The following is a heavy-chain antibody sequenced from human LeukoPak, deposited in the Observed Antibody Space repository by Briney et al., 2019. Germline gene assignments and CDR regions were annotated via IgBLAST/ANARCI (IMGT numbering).Heavy chain of an antibody. CDR3: ARGRGNVASNWFDP. V-gene: IGHV4-61*02. CDR2: IYSSGST. Sequence: PSETLSLTCTVSGGSISSGSYYWSWIRQPAGKGLEWIGRIYSSGSTNYTPSLMSRVTISVDTSKNQLSLNLRSVTAADTAVYYCARGRGNVASNWFDPWGQGTLVTVSS. CDR1: GGSISSGSYY. D-gene: IGHD3-10*01. J-gene: IGHJ5*02.